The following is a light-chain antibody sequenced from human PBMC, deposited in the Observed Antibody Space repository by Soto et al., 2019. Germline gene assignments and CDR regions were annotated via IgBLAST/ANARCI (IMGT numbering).Light chain of an antibody. CDR3: QQRRNWPLT. CDR1: QSVSSY. Sequence: EIVLTQSPATLSLSPGERATLSCRASQSVSSYLAWYQQKPGQAPRLLIYDASNRATGIPARFSGSGSGTDLTLTISRLEPEDFAVYYCQQRRNWPLTFGGGTKVEIK. J-gene: IGKJ4*01. CDR2: DAS. V-gene: IGKV3-11*01.